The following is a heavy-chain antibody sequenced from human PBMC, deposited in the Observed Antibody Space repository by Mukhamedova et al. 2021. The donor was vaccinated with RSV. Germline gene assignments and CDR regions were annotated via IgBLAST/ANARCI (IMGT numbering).Heavy chain of an antibody. D-gene: IGHD2-15*01. V-gene: IGHV3-7*01. CDR3: ARALADGSDDLVSVFEC. CDR1: SYW. J-gene: IGHJ4*02. CDR2: IKRDGSEE. Sequence: SYWMGWVRQAPGRGLEWVANIKRDGSEEYYVDSVRGRLTISRDNAKNSLHLQMSSLRAEDTAVYYCARALADGSDDLVSVFECCGQ.